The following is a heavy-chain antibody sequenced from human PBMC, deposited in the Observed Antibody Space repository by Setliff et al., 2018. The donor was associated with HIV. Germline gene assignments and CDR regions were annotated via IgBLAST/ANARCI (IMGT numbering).Heavy chain of an antibody. J-gene: IGHJ4*02. V-gene: IGHV3-13*01. Sequence: GGSLRLSCATSGFAFSDYDFHWVRQVTGEGLEWVSAIGTGGDTYYADSVKGRFTISRENAKNSLYLQMNGLRAEDTSVYYCAKWGYSGFLHYWGQGALVTVSS. CDR1: GFAFSDYD. CDR2: IGTGGDT. D-gene: IGHD5-12*01. CDR3: AKWGYSGFLHY.